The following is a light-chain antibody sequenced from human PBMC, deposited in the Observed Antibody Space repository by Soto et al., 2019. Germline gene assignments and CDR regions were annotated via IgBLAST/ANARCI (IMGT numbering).Light chain of an antibody. CDR3: MQALQTPVT. Sequence: DIVMTQSPLSLPVTPGEPASISCRSSQSLLHSDGHNSLAWYLQKTGRSPQLLIYLGSNRASGVPDRFSGSASGTDFTLNISRVEADDVGVYYCMQALQTPVTFGQGTRLEIK. J-gene: IGKJ5*01. V-gene: IGKV2-28*01. CDR1: QSLLHSDGHNS. CDR2: LGS.